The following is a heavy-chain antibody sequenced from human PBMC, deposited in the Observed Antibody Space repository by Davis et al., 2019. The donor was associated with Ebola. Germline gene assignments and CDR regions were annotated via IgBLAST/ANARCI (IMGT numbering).Heavy chain of an antibody. D-gene: IGHD6-13*01. CDR1: GYTFSSYG. CDR2: ISGDSDST. Sequence: AASVQVSCKASGYTFSSYGINWERQAPGQGLEWVGWISGDSDSTNYAQKFQGRVTLTTDTPTSTANMQLKSLTSDDTAVYYCARGPPGIAISLGSYWGQGTLVTVSS. V-gene: IGHV1-18*01. CDR3: ARGPPGIAISLGSY. J-gene: IGHJ4*02.